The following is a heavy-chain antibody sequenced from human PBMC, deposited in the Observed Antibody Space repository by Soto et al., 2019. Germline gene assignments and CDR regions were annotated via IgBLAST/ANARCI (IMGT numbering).Heavy chain of an antibody. D-gene: IGHD2-2*01. CDR3: ARIGYCISTSCSIDY. V-gene: IGHV4-59*01. Sequence: PSETLSLTCTVSGGSISSYYWSWIRQPPGKGLEWIGYIYYSGSTNYNPSLKSRVTISVNTSKNQFSLKLSSVTAADTAVYYCARIGYCISTSCSIDYWGQGTLVTVSS. CDR2: IYYSGST. J-gene: IGHJ4*02. CDR1: GGSISSYY.